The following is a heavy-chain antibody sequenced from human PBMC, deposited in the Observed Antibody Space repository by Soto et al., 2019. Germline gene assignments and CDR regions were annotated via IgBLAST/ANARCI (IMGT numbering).Heavy chain of an antibody. J-gene: IGHJ4*02. D-gene: IGHD6-13*01. V-gene: IGHV1-2*04. Sequence: ASVKVSCKASGYTFTGYYMHWVRQAPGQGLEWMGWINPNSGGTNYAQKFQGWVTMTRGTSISTAYMELSRLRSDDTAVYYCARGTSPTAAGEHIDYWGQGTLVTVSS. CDR3: ARGTSPTAAGEHIDY. CDR1: GYTFTGYY. CDR2: INPNSGGT.